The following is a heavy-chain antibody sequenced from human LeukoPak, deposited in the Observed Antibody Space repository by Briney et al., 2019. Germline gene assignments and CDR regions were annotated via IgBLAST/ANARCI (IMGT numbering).Heavy chain of an antibody. J-gene: IGHJ4*02. D-gene: IGHD3-16*01. CDR3: ARAGGYGGGVL. Sequence: PSETLSLTCTVSGGSISSYYWSWIRQPPGKGLEWIGDIYYSGSTNYNPSLKSRVTISVDTSKNQFSLKLSSVTAADAAVYYCARAGGYGGGVLWGQGTLVTVSS. V-gene: IGHV4-59*01. CDR1: GGSISSYY. CDR2: IYYSGST.